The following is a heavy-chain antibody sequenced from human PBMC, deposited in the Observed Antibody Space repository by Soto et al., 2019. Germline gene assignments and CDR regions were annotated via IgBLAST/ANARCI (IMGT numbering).Heavy chain of an antibody. J-gene: IGHJ4*02. CDR1: GYTFTGCY. V-gene: IGHV1-2*02. CDR2: INPNTGGT. Sequence: QVHLVQSGAEVVKPGASVTVSCEASGYTFTGCYIHWVRQAPGQGLEYMGWINPNTGGTKYAQRFQGRVTMTRDTSINTAYMELSWLTSDDTAVYFCARSLSTIGARPDYWGQGTLVTVSP. D-gene: IGHD6-6*01. CDR3: ARSLSTIGARPDY.